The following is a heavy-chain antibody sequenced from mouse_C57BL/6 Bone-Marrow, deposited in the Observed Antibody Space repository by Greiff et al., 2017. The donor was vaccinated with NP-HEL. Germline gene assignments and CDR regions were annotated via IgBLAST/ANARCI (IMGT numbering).Heavy chain of an antibody. CDR3: ARDGSGYVGFAY. CDR2: IYPGDGDT. J-gene: IGHJ3*01. V-gene: IGHV1-82*01. Sequence: VKLVESGPELVKPGASVKISCKASGYAFSSSWMNWVKQRPGKGLEWIGRIYPGDGDTNYNGKFKGKATLTADKSSSTAYMQLSSLTSEDSAVYFCARDGSGYVGFAYWGQGTLVTVSA. CDR1: GYAFSSSW. D-gene: IGHD3-2*02.